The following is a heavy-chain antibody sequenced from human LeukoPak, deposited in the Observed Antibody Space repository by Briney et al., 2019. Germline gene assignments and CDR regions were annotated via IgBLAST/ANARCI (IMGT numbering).Heavy chain of an antibody. CDR1: GGSISDYY. CDR2: IHSIGGT. CDR3: AREVVAAAGTVDY. J-gene: IGHJ4*02. D-gene: IGHD6-13*01. V-gene: IGHV4-59*01. Sequence: SETLSLTCTVSGGSISDYYWTWIRQPPEKGLEWIGYIHSIGGTNYNPSLKSRVTISVDTSKNQFSLKLSSVTAADTAVYYCAREVVAAAGTVDYWGQGTLVTVSS.